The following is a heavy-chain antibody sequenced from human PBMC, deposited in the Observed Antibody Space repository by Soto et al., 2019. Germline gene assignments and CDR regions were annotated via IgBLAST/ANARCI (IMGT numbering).Heavy chain of an antibody. D-gene: IGHD2-2*01. V-gene: IGHV3-30*18. CDR3: AKVLGYCSSTSCYEEGYYYYYGMDV. CDR1: GFTFSSYG. CDR2: ISYDGSNK. Sequence: VQLVESGGGVVQPGRSLRLSCAASGFTFSSYGMHWVRQAPGKGLEWVAVISYDGSNKYYADSVKGRFTISRDNSKNTLYLQMNSLRAEDTAVYYCAKVLGYCSSTSCYEEGYYYYYGMDVWGQGTTVTVSS. J-gene: IGHJ6*02.